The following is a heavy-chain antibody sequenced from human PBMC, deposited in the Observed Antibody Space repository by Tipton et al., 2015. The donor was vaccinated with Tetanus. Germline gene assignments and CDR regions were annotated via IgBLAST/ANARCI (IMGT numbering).Heavy chain of an antibody. V-gene: IGHV4-59*01. J-gene: IGHJ4*02. D-gene: IGHD3-10*01. CDR3: ARRGFTN. CDR2: IYYSGST. CDR1: GGSISSYY. Sequence: TLSLTCTVSGGSISSYYWSWIRQPPGKGLEWIGYIYYSGSTNHNPSLKSRVTISVDTSKNQFSLKLSSVTAADTAVYYCARRGFTNWGQGTLVTVSS.